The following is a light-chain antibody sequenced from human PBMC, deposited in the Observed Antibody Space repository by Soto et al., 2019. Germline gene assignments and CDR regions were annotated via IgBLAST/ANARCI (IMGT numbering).Light chain of an antibody. CDR2: KAS. Sequence: DIQMTQSASSLCAVVLDIFTITCRASRGIGDRLAWYQQKPGKAPKLLIYKASTLKSGVPSRFSGSGSGTEFTLTISSLQPDDFATYYCQHYNSYSEAFGQGTKVDIK. CDR1: RGIGDR. J-gene: IGKJ1*01. V-gene: IGKV1-5*03. CDR3: QHYNSYSEA.